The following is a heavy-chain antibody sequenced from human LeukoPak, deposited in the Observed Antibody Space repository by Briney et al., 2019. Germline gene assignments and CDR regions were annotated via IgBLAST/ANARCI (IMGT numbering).Heavy chain of an antibody. D-gene: IGHD6-19*01. CDR2: IYYSGST. CDR1: GGSISSYY. V-gene: IGHV4-59*01. J-gene: IGHJ4*02. Sequence: PSETLSLTCTVSGGSISSYYWSWIRQPPGKGLEWIGYIYYSGSTNYNPSLKSRVTISVDTSKNQFSLTLSSVTAADTAVYYCARGSIAVAGTQGPLFDYWGQGTLVTVSS. CDR3: ARGSIAVAGTQGPLFDY.